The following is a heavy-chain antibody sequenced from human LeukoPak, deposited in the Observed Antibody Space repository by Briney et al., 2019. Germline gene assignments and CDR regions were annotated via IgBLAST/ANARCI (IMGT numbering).Heavy chain of an antibody. CDR1: GFTFSSYG. CDR2: IKQDGSEK. Sequence: GGSLRLSCAASGFTFSSYGMHWVRQAPGKGLEWVANIKQDGSEKYYVDSVKGRFTISRDNAKNTLYMQMNSLRVDDTAVYYCVREASGVSSSAFDVWGQGTMVTVSS. V-gene: IGHV3-7*01. D-gene: IGHD1-26*01. J-gene: IGHJ3*01. CDR3: VREASGVSSSAFDV.